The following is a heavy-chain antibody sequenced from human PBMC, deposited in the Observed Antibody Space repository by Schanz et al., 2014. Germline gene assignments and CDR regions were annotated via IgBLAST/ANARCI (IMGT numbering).Heavy chain of an antibody. CDR3: ARGPLGTSP. D-gene: IGHD5-12*01. CDR1: GYTFSDYG. J-gene: IGHJ5*02. CDR2: SISIRGTP. Sequence: QVQLVQSGDEVKKPAASVKVSCKTSGYTFSDYGITWVRQAPGQGLEWMGRSISIRGTPNYAQKFQGRVTFTADKSTSTAYMELSSLKSEDTAVYYCARGPLGTSPWGQGTLVAVSS. V-gene: IGHV1-69*09.